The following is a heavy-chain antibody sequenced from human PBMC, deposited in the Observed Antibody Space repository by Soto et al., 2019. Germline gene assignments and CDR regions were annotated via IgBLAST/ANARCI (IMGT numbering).Heavy chain of an antibody. CDR3: ARDSSWDVDTAMVTFDY. V-gene: IGHV1-18*01. D-gene: IGHD5-18*01. CDR2: ISAYNGNT. CDR1: GYTFTSYG. Sequence: QVQLVQSGAEVKKPGASVKVSCKASGYTFTSYGITWVRQAPGQGLEWMGWISAYNGNTNYAQKLQGRVTMTTDTSTSTAYMELRSLRSDDTAVYYCARDSSWDVDTAMVTFDYWGQGTLVTVSS. J-gene: IGHJ4*02.